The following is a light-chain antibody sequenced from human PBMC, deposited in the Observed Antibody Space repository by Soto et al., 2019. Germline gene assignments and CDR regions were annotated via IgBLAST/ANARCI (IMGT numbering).Light chain of an antibody. J-gene: IGKJ3*01. CDR1: QDIRTW. CDR2: VSS. Sequence: DIQMTQSPSSVSASVGDRVTITCRASQDIRTWLAWYQQKPGKAPKLLIYVSSSLQSGVPSRFSGSGSGTDFPPPISSLPPEDFATYYCQQANSFPFTFGPGTKVDLK. CDR3: QQANSFPFT. V-gene: IGKV1-12*02.